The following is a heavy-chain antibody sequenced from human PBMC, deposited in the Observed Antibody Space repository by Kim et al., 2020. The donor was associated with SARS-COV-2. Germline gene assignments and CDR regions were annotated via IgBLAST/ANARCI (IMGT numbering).Heavy chain of an antibody. Sequence: SETLSLTCTVSGGSVSSGSYYWSWIRQPPGKGLEWIGYIYYSGSTNYNPSLKSRVTISVDTSKNQFSLKLSSVTAADTAVYYCARHDYGDYSRDTDYWGQGTLVTVSS. J-gene: IGHJ4*02. CDR3: ARHDYGDYSRDTDY. D-gene: IGHD4-17*01. CDR2: IYYSGST. V-gene: IGHV4-61*01. CDR1: GGSVSSGSYY.